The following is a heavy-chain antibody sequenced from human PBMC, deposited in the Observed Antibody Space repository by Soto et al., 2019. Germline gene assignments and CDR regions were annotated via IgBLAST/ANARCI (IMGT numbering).Heavy chain of an antibody. V-gene: IGHV4-61*01. CDR2: IYHSGST. CDR3: ARLSVAWFHP. D-gene: IGHD6-19*01. J-gene: IGHJ5*02. Sequence: QVQLQESGPGLVKPSETLSLTCTVSGGSVSSGSYHWGWIRQPPGKGLEWIGYIYHSGSTNYNPSLKSRVTISVDTSKNQFALSLTSVTAADTAVYYCARLSVAWFHPWGQGTLVTVAS. CDR1: GGSVSSGSYH.